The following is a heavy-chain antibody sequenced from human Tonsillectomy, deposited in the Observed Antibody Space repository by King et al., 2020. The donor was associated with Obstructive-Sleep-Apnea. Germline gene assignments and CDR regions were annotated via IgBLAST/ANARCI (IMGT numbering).Heavy chain of an antibody. Sequence: VQLVESGGGLVQPGGSLRLSCAASGFPFSSYWMHWVRQAPGKGLVLVSRINSDVSSTSYADSCKGRFSISSDNAKNTLYLQMNSLRAEDTAVYYCARGLSGSSLNWFDPWGQGTLVTVSS. CDR1: GFPFSSYW. CDR3: ARGLSGSSLNWFDP. J-gene: IGHJ5*02. D-gene: IGHD3-3*01. V-gene: IGHV3-74*01. CDR2: INSDVSST.